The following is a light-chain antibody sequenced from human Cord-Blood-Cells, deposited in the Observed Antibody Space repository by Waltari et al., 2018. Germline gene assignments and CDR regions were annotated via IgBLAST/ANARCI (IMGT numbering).Light chain of an antibody. CDR2: VAS. J-gene: IGKJ4*01. CDR3: QQRSNWPA. V-gene: IGKV3-11*01. CDR1: QSVSSY. Sequence: EIVLTQSPATLSLSPGDRATLSCRASQSVSSYLAWYQQKPGQAPRLLIYVASNRATGIPARFSGSGAGTDFTLTISSLEPEDFAVYSCQQRSNWPAFGGGTKVEIK.